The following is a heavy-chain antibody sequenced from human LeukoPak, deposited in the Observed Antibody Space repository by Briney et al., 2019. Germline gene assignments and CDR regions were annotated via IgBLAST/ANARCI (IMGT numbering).Heavy chain of an antibody. D-gene: IGHD2-2*01. CDR1: GFTFSSYA. CDR3: AKDPYIVSSTSQNWFDP. J-gene: IGHJ5*02. V-gene: IGHV3-23*01. CDR2: ISGSGGST. Sequence: GGSLRLSCAASGFTFSSYAMSWVRQAPGKGLEWVSAISGSGGSTYYADSVKGRLTISRDNSKNTLYLQMNSLRAEDTAVYYCAKDPYIVSSTSQNWFDPWGQGTLVTVSS.